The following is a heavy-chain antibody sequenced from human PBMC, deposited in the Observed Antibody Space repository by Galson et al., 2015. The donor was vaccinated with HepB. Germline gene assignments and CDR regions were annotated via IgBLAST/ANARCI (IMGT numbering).Heavy chain of an antibody. J-gene: IGHJ3*02. CDR2: ISYDGSNK. Sequence: SLRLSCAASGFTFSSYAMHWVRQAPGKGLEWVAVISYDGSNKYYADSVKGRFTISRDNSKNTLYLQMNSLRAEDTAVYYCARDALPLFPLHIVVVTAIHGAFDIWGQGTMVTVSS. CDR3: ARDALPLFPLHIVVVTAIHGAFDI. D-gene: IGHD2-21*02. CDR1: GFTFSSYA. V-gene: IGHV3-30-3*01.